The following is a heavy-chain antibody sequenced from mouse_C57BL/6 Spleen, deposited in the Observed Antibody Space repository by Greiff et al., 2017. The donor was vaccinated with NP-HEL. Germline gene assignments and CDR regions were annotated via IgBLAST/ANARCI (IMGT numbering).Heavy chain of an antibody. V-gene: IGHV5-17*01. Sequence: VQLQQSGGGLVKPGGSLKLSCAASGFTFSDYGMHWVRQAPEKGLEWVAYISSGSSTIYYADTVKGRFTISRDNAKNTLFLQMTSLRSEDTAMYYCARTRRYFDVWGTGTTVTVSS. CDR2: ISSGSSTI. CDR3: ARTRRYFDV. CDR1: GFTFSDYG. J-gene: IGHJ1*03.